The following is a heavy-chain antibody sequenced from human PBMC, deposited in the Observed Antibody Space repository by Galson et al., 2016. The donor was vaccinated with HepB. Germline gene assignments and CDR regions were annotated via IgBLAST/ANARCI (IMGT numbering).Heavy chain of an antibody. CDR3: ARAVFWSDYYSYYGMDV. V-gene: IGHV4-59*01. CDR1: GGSISSYY. CDR2: IYYSGST. D-gene: IGHD3-3*01. J-gene: IGHJ6*02. Sequence: ETLSLTCTVSGGSISSYYWSWIRQPPGKGLEWIGYIYYSGSTNYNPSLKSRVTISVDTSKNQFSLKLSSVTAADTAVYYCARAVFWSDYYSYYGMDVWGQGTTVTVSS.